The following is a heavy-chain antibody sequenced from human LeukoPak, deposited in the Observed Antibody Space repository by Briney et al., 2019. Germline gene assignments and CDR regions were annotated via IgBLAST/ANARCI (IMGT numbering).Heavy chain of an antibody. CDR1: GGSISSSSYY. CDR2: IYYSGST. D-gene: IGHD3-3*01. CDR3: ARHSSPSYDFWEGYYYMDV. Sequence: SETLSLTCTVSGGSISSSSYYWGWIRQPPGKGLEWIGSIYYSGSTYYNPSLKSRVTISVDTSKNQFSLKLSSVTAADTAVYYCARHSSPSYDFWEGYYYMDVWGKGTTVTVSS. V-gene: IGHV4-39*01. J-gene: IGHJ6*03.